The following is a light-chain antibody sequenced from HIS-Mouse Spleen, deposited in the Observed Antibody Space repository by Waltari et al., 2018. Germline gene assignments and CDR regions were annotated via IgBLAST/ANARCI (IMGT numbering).Light chain of an antibody. CDR1: NSNIGSNT. V-gene: IGLV1-44*01. J-gene: IGLJ3*02. CDR3: AAWDDSLNGWV. Sequence: QSVLTQPPSASGTPGPRVTISCSGSNSNIGSNTLNWYQQLPGTAPKLLIYSNNQRPSGVPDRFSGSKSGTSASLAISGLQSEDEADYYCAAWDDSLNGWVFGGGTKLTVL. CDR2: SNN.